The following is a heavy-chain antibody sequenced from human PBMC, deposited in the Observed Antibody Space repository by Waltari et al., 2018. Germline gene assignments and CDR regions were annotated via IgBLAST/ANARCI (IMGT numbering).Heavy chain of an antibody. J-gene: IGHJ6*02. Sequence: QVQLVESGGGVVQPGRSLRLSCAASEFTFSSYAMHWVRQAPGKGLEWVEVMSYNGRNTYYLDAVKGRFTISRDNSKKTLYLQMNSLRAEDTAVYYCARDYCDRTNCHGMDVWGQGTTVTVSS. CDR3: ARDYCDRTNCHGMDV. CDR2: MSYNGRNT. D-gene: IGHD3-22*01. V-gene: IGHV3-30*04. CDR1: EFTFSSYA.